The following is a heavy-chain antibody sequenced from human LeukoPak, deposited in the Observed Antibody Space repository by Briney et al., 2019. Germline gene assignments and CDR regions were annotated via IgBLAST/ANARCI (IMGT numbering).Heavy chain of an antibody. J-gene: IGHJ2*01. Sequence: SQTLSLTCTVSGGSISSGGYYWSWIRQPPGKGLEWIGYIYYSGSTNYNPSLKSRVTISVDTSKNQFSLKLSSVTAADTAVYYCARFSSHDWYFDLWGRGALVTVSS. CDR3: ARFSSHDWYFDL. V-gene: IGHV4-61*08. CDR1: GGSISSGGYY. CDR2: IYYSGST.